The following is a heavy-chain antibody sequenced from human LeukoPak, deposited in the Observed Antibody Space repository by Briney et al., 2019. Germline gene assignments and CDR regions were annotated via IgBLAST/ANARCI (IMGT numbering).Heavy chain of an antibody. D-gene: IGHD3-16*02. CDR1: GFTFSSYW. Sequence: PGGSLRLSCAASGFTFSSYWMSWVRQAPGKGLEWVGRLKSKTDGGTTDYAAPVKGRFTMLRDNSKNTLFLQMNSLKTEDTAVYYCTTVRVNDYIWGSYRYSYFDYWGQGTLVTVSS. CDR3: TTVRVNDYIWGSYRYSYFDY. V-gene: IGHV3-15*01. CDR2: LKSKTDGGTT. J-gene: IGHJ4*02.